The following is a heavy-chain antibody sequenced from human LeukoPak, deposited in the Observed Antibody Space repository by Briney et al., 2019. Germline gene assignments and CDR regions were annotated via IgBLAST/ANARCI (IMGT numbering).Heavy chain of an antibody. V-gene: IGHV4-59*08. D-gene: IGHD6-19*01. J-gene: IGHJ4*02. Sequence: SETLSLTCAVYGGSLSGYYWSWIRQPPGKGLEWIGYIYYSGSTNYNPSLKSRVTISVDTSKNQFSLKLSSVTAADTAVYYCARHSSGWYFFDYWGQGTLVTVSS. CDR2: IYYSGST. CDR1: GGSLSGYY. CDR3: ARHSSGWYFFDY.